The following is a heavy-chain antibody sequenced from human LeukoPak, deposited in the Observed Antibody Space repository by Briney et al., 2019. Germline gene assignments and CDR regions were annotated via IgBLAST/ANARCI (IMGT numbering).Heavy chain of an antibody. V-gene: IGHV4-34*01. CDR3: ARGKTYYDISKDAFDI. D-gene: IGHD3-22*01. J-gene: IGHJ3*02. CDR1: GGSISGYY. CDR2: INHSGST. Sequence: SETLSLTCAVYGGSISGYYWSWIRQPPGKGLEWIGKINHSGSTNYNPSLKSRVTISVDTSKNQFSLKLSSVTAADTAVYYCARGKTYYDISKDAFDIWGQGTMVTVSS.